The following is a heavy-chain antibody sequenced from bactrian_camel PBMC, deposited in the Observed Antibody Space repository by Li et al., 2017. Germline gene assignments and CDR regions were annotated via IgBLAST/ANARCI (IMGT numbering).Heavy chain of an antibody. CDR2: IDSLGVT. CDR1: GFSVDDYA. CDR3: AAERSIAPDRRLWESAFGY. D-gene: IGHD3*01. V-gene: IGHV3S55*01. Sequence: HVQLVESGGGLVQAGGSLRLSCVGSGFSVDDYAMGWLRQAPGKKREGVAQIDSLGVTSYADNVKGRFTISRDNAKNTLYLQMNNLKPEDTAVYTCAAERSIAPDRRLWESAFGYFGQGTQVTVS. J-gene: IGHJ6*01.